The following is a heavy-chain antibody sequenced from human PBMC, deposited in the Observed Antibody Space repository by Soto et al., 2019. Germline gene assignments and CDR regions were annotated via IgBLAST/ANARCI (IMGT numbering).Heavy chain of an antibody. CDR3: AKVKTWTCLDY. CDR2: ISDSGGTT. CDR1: EFTFNNYP. J-gene: IGHJ4*02. V-gene: IGHV3-23*01. D-gene: IGHD5-12*01. Sequence: EVQLLESGGGLVQPGGSLRLSCAASEFTFNNYPMTWVRQAPGKGLEWVSSISDSGGTTYYADSVKGRFTISRDNSEKMLYLQMNSLRDEDTAVYYCAKVKTWTCLDYWGQGTLVTVSS.